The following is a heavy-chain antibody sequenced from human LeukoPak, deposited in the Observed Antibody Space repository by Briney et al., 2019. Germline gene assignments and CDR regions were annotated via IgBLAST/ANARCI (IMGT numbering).Heavy chain of an antibody. CDR3: ARHRQGGDYYYYYMDV. J-gene: IGHJ6*03. V-gene: IGHV4-39*01. CDR1: GGSISSSSYY. CDR2: IYYSGST. Sequence: SETLSLTCTVSGGSISSSSYYWGWIRQPPGKGLEWIGSIYYSGSTYYNPSLKSRVAISVDTSKNQFSLKLSSVTAADTAVYYCARHRQGGDYYYYYMDVWGKGTTVTVSS. D-gene: IGHD1-26*01.